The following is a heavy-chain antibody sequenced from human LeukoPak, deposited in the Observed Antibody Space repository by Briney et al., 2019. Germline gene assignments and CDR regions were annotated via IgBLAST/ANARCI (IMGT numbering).Heavy chain of an antibody. CDR3: ASGGDRDYMDV. V-gene: IGHV3-21*01. CDR1: GFTFSSYS. CDR2: ISSSSSYI. Sequence: GGSLRLSCAASGFTFSSYSMNWVRQAPGKGLEWVSSISSSSSYIYYADSLKGRFTISRDSARNSLYLQMHRLRAEDTAVYYCASGGDRDYMDVWGKGTTVTVSS. D-gene: IGHD3-16*02. J-gene: IGHJ6*03.